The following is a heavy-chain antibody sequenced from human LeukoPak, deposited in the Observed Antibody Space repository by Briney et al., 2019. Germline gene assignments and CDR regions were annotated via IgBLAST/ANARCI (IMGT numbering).Heavy chain of an antibody. V-gene: IGHV4-39*07. Sequence: PSETLSLTCTVSGGSISSSSYYWSWIRQPPGKGLEWIGEINHSGSTNYNPSLKSRVTISVDTSKNQFSLKLSSVTAADTAVYYCARLPSGSYYSRGRGFDYWGQGTLVTVSS. CDR1: GGSISSSSYY. CDR2: INHSGST. D-gene: IGHD1-26*01. CDR3: ARLPSGSYYSRGRGFDY. J-gene: IGHJ4*02.